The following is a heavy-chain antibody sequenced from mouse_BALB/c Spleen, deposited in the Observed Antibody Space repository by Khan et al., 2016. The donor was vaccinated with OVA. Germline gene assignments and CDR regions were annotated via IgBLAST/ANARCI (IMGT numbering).Heavy chain of an antibody. D-gene: IGHD2-10*01. V-gene: IGHV9-3-1*01. Sequence: QIQLVQSGPELKKPGETVKISCTASGYTFTNYGMNWVKQSPGKALKWMGWINTYTGEPTYADDFKGRFAFSLETSASTAYLQINNLKNEDTATYFWARPPYFSYTLDHWGQGTSVTVAS. CDR1: GYTFTNYG. CDR3: ARPPYFSYTLDH. J-gene: IGHJ4*01. CDR2: INTYTGEP.